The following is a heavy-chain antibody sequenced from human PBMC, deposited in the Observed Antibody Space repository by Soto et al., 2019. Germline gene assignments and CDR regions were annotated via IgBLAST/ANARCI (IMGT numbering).Heavy chain of an antibody. D-gene: IGHD4-17*01. Sequence: SETLSLTCTPSGGSISSYYCSWIRQPPGKGLEWIGYIYYSGSTNYNPSLKSRVTISVDTSKNQFSLKLSSVTAADTAVYYCARLGDYDAFNIWGQGTMVTVSS. V-gene: IGHV4-59*08. J-gene: IGHJ3*02. CDR2: IYYSGST. CDR3: ARLGDYDAFNI. CDR1: GGSISSYY.